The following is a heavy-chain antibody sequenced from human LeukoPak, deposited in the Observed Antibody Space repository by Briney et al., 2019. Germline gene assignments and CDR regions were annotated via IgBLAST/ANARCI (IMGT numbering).Heavy chain of an antibody. CDR3: ARISPAATHDAFDI. Sequence: PSETLSLTCTVSGGSISSYYWSWIRQPAGKGLEWIGRIYTSGSTNYNPSLKSRVTMSVDTSKNQFSLKLSSVTAADTAVYYCARISPAATHDAFDIWGQGTMVTVSS. D-gene: IGHD2-2*01. V-gene: IGHV4-4*07. J-gene: IGHJ3*02. CDR1: GGSISSYY. CDR2: IYTSGST.